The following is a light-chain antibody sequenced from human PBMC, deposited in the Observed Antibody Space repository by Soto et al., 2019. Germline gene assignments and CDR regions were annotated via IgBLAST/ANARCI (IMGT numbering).Light chain of an antibody. Sequence: DIQMTQSPSSVSASIGDTATITCRASQDISTLLAWYQQKPGKAPKLLIYAASAWDSGGPSRFSGRGSGTDFTLTISSLQSEDFATYYCQQADSFPPAFGGGTKVEIK. V-gene: IGKV1D-12*01. J-gene: IGKJ4*01. CDR3: QQADSFPPA. CDR1: QDISTL. CDR2: AAS.